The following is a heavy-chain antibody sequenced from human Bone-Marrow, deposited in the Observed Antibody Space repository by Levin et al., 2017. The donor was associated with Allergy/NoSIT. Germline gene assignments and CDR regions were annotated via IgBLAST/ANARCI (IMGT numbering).Heavy chain of an antibody. Sequence: SQTLSLTCTVSGGSITNSAYSWTWIRQPPGKGLEWIGYIDHSGSTHYTPSLRSRVTISIDRSKNHFSLNLSSVTAADSAVYYCARDWRSAFDIWGQGTMVTVSS. J-gene: IGHJ3*02. CDR1: GGSITNSAYS. D-gene: IGHD3-3*01. V-gene: IGHV4-30-2*01. CDR2: IDHSGST. CDR3: ARDWRSAFDI.